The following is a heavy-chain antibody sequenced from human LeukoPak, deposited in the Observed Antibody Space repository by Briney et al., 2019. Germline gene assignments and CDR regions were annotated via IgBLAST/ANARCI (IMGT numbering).Heavy chain of an antibody. Sequence: GSLRLSFAASGFPFSSYWMSWVRQAPGKGLEWVANMKQDGSEKYYVDSVKGRFTIPRDNAKNSLYLQMNSLRAEDTAVYYCARDIRSVRGVFDYWGQGTLVTVSS. D-gene: IGHD3-10*01. CDR3: ARDIRSVRGVFDY. V-gene: IGHV3-7*01. J-gene: IGHJ4*02. CDR1: GFPFSSYW. CDR2: MKQDGSEK.